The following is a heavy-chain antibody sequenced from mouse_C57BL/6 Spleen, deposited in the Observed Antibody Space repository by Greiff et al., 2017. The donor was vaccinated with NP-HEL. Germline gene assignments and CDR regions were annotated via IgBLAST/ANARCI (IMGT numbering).Heavy chain of an antibody. CDR1: GYTFTSYW. CDR3: ARGRDYYGSSTYFDV. V-gene: IGHV1-55*01. CDR2: IYPGSGST. D-gene: IGHD1-1*01. Sequence: QVQLQQPGAELVKPGASVKMSCKASGYTFTSYWITWVKQRPGQGLEWIGDIYPGSGSTNYNEKFKSKATLTVDTSSSTAYMQLSSLTSEDSAVYYCARGRDYYGSSTYFDVWGTGTTVTVSS. J-gene: IGHJ1*03.